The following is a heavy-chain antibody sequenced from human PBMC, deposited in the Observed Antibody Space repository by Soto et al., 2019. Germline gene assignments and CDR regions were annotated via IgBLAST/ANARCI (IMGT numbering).Heavy chain of an antibody. Sequence: ASIKVSCKSSGYTFTGYVISWVLQAPSQLLEWMGWISAYNGNTNYAQKLQGRVTMTTDTSTSTAYMELRSLRSDDTAVYYCARVGRYYYDSSGYRNDYWGQGNLVTGSS. CDR2: ISAYNGNT. V-gene: IGHV1-18*04. CDR3: ARVGRYYYDSSGYRNDY. J-gene: IGHJ4*02. D-gene: IGHD3-22*01. CDR1: GYTFTGYV.